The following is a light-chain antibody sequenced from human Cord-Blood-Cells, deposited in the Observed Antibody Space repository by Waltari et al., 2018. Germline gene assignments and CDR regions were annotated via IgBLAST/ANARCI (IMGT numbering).Light chain of an antibody. Sequence: QSALPQPASVSGSPRQSITISCTVTSIDVWIYTLVSWYQQHPGKAPKLMIYEGSKRPSGVSNRFSGSKSGNTASLTISGLQAEDEADYYCCSYAGSSTYVFGTGTKVTVL. J-gene: IGLJ1*01. CDR1: SIDVWIYTL. CDR3: CSYAGSSTYV. V-gene: IGLV2-23*01. CDR2: EGS.